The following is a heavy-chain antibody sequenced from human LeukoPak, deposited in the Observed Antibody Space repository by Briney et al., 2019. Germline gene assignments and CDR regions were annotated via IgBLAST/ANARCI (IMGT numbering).Heavy chain of an antibody. J-gene: IGHJ5*02. V-gene: IGHV1-2*07. CDR3: ARDSAVVAAALWFDP. Sequence: ASVKVSXKTSGYSFSDYYIHWVRQAPGQGLEWMGWINPKSSGRNYALKFQGRVTMTKDTSTSTAYLELSSLRSDGTAVYYCARDSAVVAAALWFDPWGQGTLVTVSS. CDR1: GYSFSDYY. CDR2: INPKSSGR. D-gene: IGHD2-15*01.